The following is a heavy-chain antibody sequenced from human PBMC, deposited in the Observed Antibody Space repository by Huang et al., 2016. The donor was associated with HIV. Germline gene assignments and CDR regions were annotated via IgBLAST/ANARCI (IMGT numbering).Heavy chain of an antibody. V-gene: IGHV1-24*01. CDR2: FDPEHGET. CDR1: GYTLTELS. Sequence: QVQLVQSGAEVKKPGASVTVSCKFSGYTLTELSIHWGRLAPGKGLGGRGGFDPEHGETNYAQRFKGGVTMTEDTSTDTAYMELSSLRSEDTAVFYCATDNDDITGYFDWYFDLWGRGTLVTVSS. D-gene: IGHD3-9*01. CDR3: ATDNDDITGYFDWYFDL. J-gene: IGHJ2*01.